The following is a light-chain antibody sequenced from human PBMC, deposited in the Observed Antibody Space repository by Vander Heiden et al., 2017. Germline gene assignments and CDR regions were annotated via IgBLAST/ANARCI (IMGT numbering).Light chain of an antibody. CDR3: KEANSFPCT. CDR1: QGMSRW. J-gene: IGKJ3*01. V-gene: IGKV1-12*02. Sequence: DVQMTQPSSSVSADVGDRVTITCRASQGMSRWLAWYQQKPGKAPKLLIYPPPSLQSGVPTRFRSRRCGTAFTLTISSLQLKDFATYYGKEANSFPCTFGPGTKVDIK. CDR2: PPP.